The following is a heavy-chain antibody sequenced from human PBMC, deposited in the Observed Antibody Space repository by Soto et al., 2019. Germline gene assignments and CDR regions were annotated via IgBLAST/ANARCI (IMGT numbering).Heavy chain of an antibody. D-gene: IGHD3-10*01. CDR1: GGSISSYY. J-gene: IGHJ3*02. V-gene: IGHV4-59*01. CDR2: IYYSGRT. CDR3: AGVWGGAFDI. Sequence: QVQLQESGPGLVKPSETLSLTCTVSGGSISSYYWSWIRQPPGKGLEWIGYIYYSGRTNYNPALKSRVTISVDTSKNQFSLKLSSVTAADTAVYYCAGVWGGAFDIWGQGTMVTVSS.